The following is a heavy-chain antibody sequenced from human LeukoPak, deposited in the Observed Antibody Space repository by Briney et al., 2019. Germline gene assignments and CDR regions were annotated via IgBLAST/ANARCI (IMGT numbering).Heavy chain of an antibody. CDR1: GFTFSVAA. V-gene: IGHV3-23*01. Sequence: PGGSLRLSCAASGFTFSVAAMSWVRPAPGKGLEWVSLICASGERTYYADSVKGRFTISRDNAKNTLALQMNSLRVEDTTMYFCAKDIQLSTWGRGTMVTVSS. CDR2: ICASGERT. CDR3: AKDIQLST. D-gene: IGHD5-24*01. J-gene: IGHJ3*01.